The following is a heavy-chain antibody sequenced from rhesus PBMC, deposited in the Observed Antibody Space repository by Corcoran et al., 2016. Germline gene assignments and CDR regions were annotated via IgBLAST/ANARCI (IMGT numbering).Heavy chain of an antibody. D-gene: IGHD3-3*01. V-gene: IGHV4-76*01. CDR3: ARGTEYALDS. CDR2: IYGSSGST. J-gene: IGHJ6*01. Sequence: QVQLQESGPGLVKPSETLSLTCAVSGGSISGGYEWRWIRQPPGKGLEWIGYIYGSSGSTNYNPSLKNRVTISKDTSKNQFSLKLTSVTAADTAVYYCARGTEYALDSWGQGVVVTVSS. CDR1: GGSISGGYE.